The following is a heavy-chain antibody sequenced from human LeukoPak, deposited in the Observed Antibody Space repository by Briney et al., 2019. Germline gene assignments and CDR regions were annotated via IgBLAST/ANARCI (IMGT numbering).Heavy chain of an antibody. J-gene: IGHJ4*02. CDR3: AKDFYGSGSYYARFDY. Sequence: GGSLRLSCAASGFTFDDYAMHWVRQAPGKGLEWVSGISWNSGSIGYADSVKGRFTISRDNAENSLYLQMNSLRAEDTALYYCAKDFYGSGSYYARFDYWGQGTLVTVSS. D-gene: IGHD3-10*01. CDR1: GFTFDDYA. V-gene: IGHV3-9*01. CDR2: ISWNSGSI.